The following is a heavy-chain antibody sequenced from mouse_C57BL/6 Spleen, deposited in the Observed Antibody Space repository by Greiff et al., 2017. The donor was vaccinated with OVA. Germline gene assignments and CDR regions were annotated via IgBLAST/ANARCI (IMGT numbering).Heavy chain of an antibody. CDR3: TRSEYYYGSSYGSPYAMDY. Sequence: VQLQQSGAELVRPGASVTLSCKASGYTFTDYEMHWGKQTPVHGLEWIGAIDPETGGTAYNQKFKGKAILTADKSSSTAYMELRSLTSEDSAVYYCTRSEYYYGSSYGSPYAMDYWGQGTSVTVSS. J-gene: IGHJ4*01. CDR1: GYTFTDYE. V-gene: IGHV1-15*01. CDR2: IDPETGGT. D-gene: IGHD1-1*01.